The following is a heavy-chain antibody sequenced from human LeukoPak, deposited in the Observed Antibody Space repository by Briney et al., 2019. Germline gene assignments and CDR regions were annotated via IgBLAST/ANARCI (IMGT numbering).Heavy chain of an antibody. CDR1: GFTFSSYA. CDR3: ARSLRNAFDI. Sequence: GGTLRLSCAASGFTFSSYAMSWVRQAPGKGLEWVSVISGSGDSTYYADSVKGRFTISRDNSKNTLSLQMNSLRAEDTAVYYCARSLRNAFDIWGQGTMVTVSS. CDR2: ISGSGDST. D-gene: IGHD3-3*01. J-gene: IGHJ3*02. V-gene: IGHV3-23*01.